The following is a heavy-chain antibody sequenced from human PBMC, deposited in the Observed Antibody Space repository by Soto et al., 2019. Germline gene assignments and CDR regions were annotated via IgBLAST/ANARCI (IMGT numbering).Heavy chain of an antibody. CDR2: IRGSGGTI. CDR3: ARDQTDPHPSVMDV. Sequence: PGGFLRLFCRALSLTFNSYELHWVREAPGKGLAWVSVIRGSGGTIYYADSVKGRFTISKANANNSLYLQRNSLRAEDTAVYYFARDQTDPHPSVMDVWGQGTTVTVSS. V-gene: IGHV3-48*03. J-gene: IGHJ6*02. CDR1: SLTFNSYE.